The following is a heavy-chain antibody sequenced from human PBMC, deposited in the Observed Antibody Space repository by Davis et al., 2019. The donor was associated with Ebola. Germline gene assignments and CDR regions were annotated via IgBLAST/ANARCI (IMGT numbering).Heavy chain of an antibody. CDR2: ITSSGSYT. J-gene: IGHJ4*02. CDR1: EFSLSSYI. Sequence: GGSLRLSCTASEFSLSSYIMNWVRQAPGKGLEWISYITSSGSYTNYADSVKGRFTMSRDNSKKSLYLQMNSLRAEDTAVYYCARVISVAAAGTADYWGQGTVVTVSS. CDR3: ARVISVAAAGTADY. V-gene: IGHV3-21*05. D-gene: IGHD6-13*01.